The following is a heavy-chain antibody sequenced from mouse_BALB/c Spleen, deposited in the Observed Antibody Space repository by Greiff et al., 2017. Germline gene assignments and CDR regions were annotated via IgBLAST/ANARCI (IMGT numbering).Heavy chain of an antibody. Sequence: VQLKQSGPGLVKPSQSLSLTCTVTGYSITSDYAWNWIRQFPGNKLEWMGYISYSGSTSYNPSLKSRISITRDTSKNQFFLQLNSVTTEDTATYFCARHGDNWGGLDYWGQGTTLTVSS. J-gene: IGHJ2*01. CDR3: ARHGDNWGGLDY. CDR1: GYSITSDYA. D-gene: IGHD4-1*01. CDR2: ISYSGST. V-gene: IGHV3-2*02.